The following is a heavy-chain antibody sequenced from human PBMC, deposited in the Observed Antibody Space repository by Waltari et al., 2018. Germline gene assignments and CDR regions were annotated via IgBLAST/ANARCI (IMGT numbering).Heavy chain of an antibody. CDR2: SYYSGGT. V-gene: IGHV4-39*01. CDR1: GGSISSSSYY. Sequence: QLQLQESDPGLVKPSETLSLTCTVSGGSISSSSYYWGWIRQPPGKGLEWIGSSYYSGGTYNNPYCERQVDISVDTSKSEFARKVSSVTAADTAVYYCASDYGYYGDYWGQGTLVTVSS. J-gene: IGHJ4*02. CDR3: ASDYGYYGDY. D-gene: IGHD4-17*01.